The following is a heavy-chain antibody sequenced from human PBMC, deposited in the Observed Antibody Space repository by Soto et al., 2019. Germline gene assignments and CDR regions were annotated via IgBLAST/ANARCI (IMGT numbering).Heavy chain of an antibody. Sequence: VKVSCKTSGDTFTDSSMHWVRQAPGQGLEWMGWINLNSGDTNYAEKFRGRVTMTRDTSIITAYMELTRLKSDDTAVYYCARDLGGYDLYGPDTWGQGTLVTVSS. CDR3: ARDLGGYDLYGPDT. V-gene: IGHV1-2*02. CDR1: GDTFTDSS. D-gene: IGHD5-12*01. J-gene: IGHJ5*02. CDR2: INLNSGDT.